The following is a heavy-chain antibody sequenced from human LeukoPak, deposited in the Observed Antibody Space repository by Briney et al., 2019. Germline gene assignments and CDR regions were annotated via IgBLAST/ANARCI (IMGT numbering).Heavy chain of an antibody. CDR2: ISSLSSYI. J-gene: IGHJ4*02. Sequence: ETLSLTCSVSGGSISSSSYYWGWIRQPPGKGLEWVSSISSLSSYIFYADSVEGRFTTSRDNAANSLYLQMNSLRVEDTAVYFCARDLDRGGAELDYWGQGTLVTVSS. CDR3: ARDLDRGGAELDY. D-gene: IGHD3-16*01. V-gene: IGHV3-21*01. CDR1: GGSISSSS.